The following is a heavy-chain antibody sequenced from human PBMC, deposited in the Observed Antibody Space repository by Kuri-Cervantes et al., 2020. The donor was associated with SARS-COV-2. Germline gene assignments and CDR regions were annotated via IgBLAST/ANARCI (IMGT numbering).Heavy chain of an antibody. CDR1: GYTFTGYY. CDR3: ARFGDDFWSGYSPYYYYGMDV. Sequence: ASVKVSCKASGYTFTGYYMHWVRQAPGQGLEWMGRINPNSGGTNYAQKFQGRVTMTRDTSISTAYMELSRLRSEDTAVYYCARFGDDFWSGYSPYYYYGMDVWGQGTTVTVSS. J-gene: IGHJ6*02. CDR2: INPNSGGT. D-gene: IGHD3-3*01. V-gene: IGHV1-2*06.